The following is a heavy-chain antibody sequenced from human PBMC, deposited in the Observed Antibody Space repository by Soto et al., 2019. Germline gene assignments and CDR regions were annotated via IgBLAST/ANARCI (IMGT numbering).Heavy chain of an antibody. Sequence: LGESLKISCKGSGYSFTSYWIGWVLQIPWKGLEWMGIIYPGDSDTRYSPSFQGQVTISADKSISTAYLQWSSLKASDTAMYYCATHSGSYTRGAFDIWGQRTMVTVSS. CDR3: ATHSGSYTRGAFDI. D-gene: IGHD1-26*01. V-gene: IGHV5-51*01. J-gene: IGHJ3*02. CDR1: GYSFTSYW. CDR2: IYPGDSDT.